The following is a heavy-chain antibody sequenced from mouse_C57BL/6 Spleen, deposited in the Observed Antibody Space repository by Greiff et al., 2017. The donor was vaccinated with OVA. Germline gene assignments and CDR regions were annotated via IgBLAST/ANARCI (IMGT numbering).Heavy chain of an antibody. CDR2: IDPEDGDT. J-gene: IGHJ4*01. Sequence: EVQLQQSGAELVKPGASVKLSCTASGFNIKDYYMHWVKQRTEQGLEWIGRIDPEDGDTKYAPKFQGKATITADTSSNTAYLQLSSLTSEDTAVYYCAISYDSYNAMDYWGQGTSVTGSS. CDR1: GFNIKDYY. D-gene: IGHD2-4*01. CDR3: AISYDSYNAMDY. V-gene: IGHV14-2*01.